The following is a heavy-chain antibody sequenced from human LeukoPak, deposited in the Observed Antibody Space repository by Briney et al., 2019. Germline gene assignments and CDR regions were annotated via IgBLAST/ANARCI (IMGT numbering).Heavy chain of an antibody. Sequence: PGGSLRLSCAASGVTFSGSAMHWVRQASGKGLEWVGRIRSKANSYATAYAASVKGRFTISRDDSKNTAYLQMNSLKTEDTAVYYCTSDYDDSSGYELDYWGQGTLVTVSS. CDR3: TSDYDDSSGYELDY. V-gene: IGHV3-73*01. J-gene: IGHJ4*02. CDR1: GVTFSGSA. CDR2: IRSKANSYAT. D-gene: IGHD3-22*01.